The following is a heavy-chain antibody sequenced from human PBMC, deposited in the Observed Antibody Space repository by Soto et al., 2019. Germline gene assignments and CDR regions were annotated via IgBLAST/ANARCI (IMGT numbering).Heavy chain of an antibody. D-gene: IGHD2-2*01. CDR2: TYYRSKWYN. J-gene: IGHJ6*04. CDR3: ARDDYCCKIGYYYGMYV. Sequence: SQTLSLTCAISGDSVSSNSAAWNWIRQSPSRGLEWLGRTYYRSKWYNDYAVSVKSRITINPDTSKNQFSLQLNSVTPEDTAVYYCARDDYCCKIGYYYGMYVWGKGTTVTVSS. CDR1: GDSVSSNSAA. V-gene: IGHV6-1*01.